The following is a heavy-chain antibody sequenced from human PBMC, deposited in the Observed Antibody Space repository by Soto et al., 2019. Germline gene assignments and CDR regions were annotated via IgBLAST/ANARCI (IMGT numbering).Heavy chain of an antibody. D-gene: IGHD3-10*01. J-gene: IGHJ6*02. CDR2: INPKFGDT. CDR1: GYTFTAYY. CDR3: ARNMDYYYGQGSGHGDGV. Sequence: QVQLVQSGAEVKEPGDSVRVSCEASGYTFTAYYIHWVRQAPGQGLEWMGWINPKFGDTTYAQDFQGRLTLTRDMSISTVYMDLSRLTSEDTAIYYCARNMDYYYGQGSGHGDGVWVHGTTVNVFS. V-gene: IGHV1-2*02.